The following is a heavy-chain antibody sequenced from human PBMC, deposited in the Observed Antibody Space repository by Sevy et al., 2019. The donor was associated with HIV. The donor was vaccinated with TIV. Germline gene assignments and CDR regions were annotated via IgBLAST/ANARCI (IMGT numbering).Heavy chain of an antibody. J-gene: IGHJ6*03. CDR2: ISYDGSNK. V-gene: IGHV3-30*18. Sequence: GGSLRLSCAASGFTFSSYGMHWVRQAPGKGLEWVAVISYDGSNKYYVDSVKGRFTISRDNSKNTLYLQMNSLRAEDTAVYYCAKFSGAGDYYYYYMDVWGKGTTVTVSS. D-gene: IGHD3-10*01. CDR1: GFTFSSYG. CDR3: AKFSGAGDYYYYYMDV.